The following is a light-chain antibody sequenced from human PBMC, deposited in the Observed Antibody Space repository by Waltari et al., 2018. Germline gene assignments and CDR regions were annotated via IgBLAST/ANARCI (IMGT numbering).Light chain of an antibody. J-gene: IGKJ3*01. CDR3: QQYGRAPLT. CDR2: GAT. V-gene: IGKV3-20*01. Sequence: VLTQSPGTLSLFPCERATLSCRASQSVGSGYLAWYQQKVGQAPRLLIYGATSRATGVPDRFSGTESGTDFTLSISRLEPEDSAVYFCQQYGRAPLTFGPGTKVEIK. CDR1: QSVGSGY.